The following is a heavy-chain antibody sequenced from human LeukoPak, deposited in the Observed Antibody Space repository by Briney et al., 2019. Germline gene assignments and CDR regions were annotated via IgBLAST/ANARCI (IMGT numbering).Heavy chain of an antibody. Sequence: ASVKVSCKASGGTFSSYAISWVRQAPGQGLEWMGGIIPIFGTANYAQKFQGRVTITADKSTSTAYMELSSLRSEDTAVYYCARDRMDSSGYYCFDYWGQGTLVTVSS. CDR2: IIPIFGTA. J-gene: IGHJ4*02. CDR1: GGTFSSYA. CDR3: ARDRMDSSGYYCFDY. V-gene: IGHV1-69*06. D-gene: IGHD3-22*01.